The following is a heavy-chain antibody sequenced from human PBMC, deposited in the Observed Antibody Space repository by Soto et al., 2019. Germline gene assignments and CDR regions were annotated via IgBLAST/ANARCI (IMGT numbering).Heavy chain of an antibody. Sequence: PGGSLRLSCAASGFTFSSYGMHWVRQAPGKGLEWVAVISYDGSNKYYADSVKGRFTISRDNSKNTLYLQMNSLRAEDTAVYYCAKEGYPSIFDSSGYWEYFQHWGQGTLVTVSS. CDR1: GFTFSSYG. J-gene: IGHJ1*01. CDR3: AKEGYPSIFDSSGYWEYFQH. V-gene: IGHV3-30*18. CDR2: ISYDGSNK. D-gene: IGHD3-22*01.